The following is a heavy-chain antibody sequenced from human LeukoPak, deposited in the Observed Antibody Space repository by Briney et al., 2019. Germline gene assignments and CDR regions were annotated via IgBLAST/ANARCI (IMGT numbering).Heavy chain of an antibody. J-gene: IGHJ3*02. D-gene: IGHD3-9*01. CDR3: ARGEGRYFDWLIDAFDI. Sequence: SETLSLTCTVSGGSIRSYYWSWLRQPPRKGVEWVGYIYYSGSTNYNPSLKSRVTISVDTSKNQFSLKLSSVTAADTAVYYCARGEGRYFDWLIDAFDIWGQGTMVTVSS. V-gene: IGHV4-59*01. CDR1: GGSIRSYY. CDR2: IYYSGST.